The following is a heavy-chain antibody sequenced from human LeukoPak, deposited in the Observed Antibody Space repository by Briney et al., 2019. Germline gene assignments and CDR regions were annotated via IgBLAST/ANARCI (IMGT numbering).Heavy chain of an antibody. CDR2: INPYSGGT. J-gene: IGHJ3*02. Sequence: ASVKVSCKASGYTFTSFCMHWVRKAPGQGLEWLGWINPYSGGTKYAQKFQGRVTMTRDTSIRTAYMGLSGLTSDDTATYYCARGETTYFYESSGHQGGALDIWGQGTMVTVSS. CDR1: GYTFTSFC. CDR3: ARGETTYFYESSGHQGGALDI. D-gene: IGHD3-22*01. V-gene: IGHV1-2*02.